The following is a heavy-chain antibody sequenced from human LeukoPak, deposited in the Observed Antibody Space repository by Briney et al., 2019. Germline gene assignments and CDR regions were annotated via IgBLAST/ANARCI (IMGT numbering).Heavy chain of an antibody. CDR3: VKDRPLRETGGGDAFHI. J-gene: IGHJ3*02. V-gene: IGHV3-30*02. D-gene: IGHD3-16*01. Sequence: GGSLRLSCAASGFTFNTYGMHWVRQAPGRGLEWVAFIRYDGSSKYYADSVKGRFTMSRDNSKTTVYLQMNNLRTEDTALYYCVKDRPLRETGGGDAFHIWGQGTMVTVSS. CDR1: GFTFNTYG. CDR2: IRYDGSSK.